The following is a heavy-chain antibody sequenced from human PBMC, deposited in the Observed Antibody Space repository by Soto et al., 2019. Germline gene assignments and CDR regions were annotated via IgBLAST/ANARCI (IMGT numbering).Heavy chain of an antibody. CDR3: ARSRRGYSSGWLVTFDY. CDR1: GFTFSDYY. J-gene: IGHJ4*02. V-gene: IGHV3-11*06. Sequence: LRLSCAASGFTFSDYYMSWIRQAPGKGLEWVSYISSSSSYTNYADSVKGRFTISRDNAKNSLYLQMNSLRAEDTAVYYCARSRRGYSSGWLVTFDYWGRGTLVTVSS. D-gene: IGHD6-19*01. CDR2: ISSSSSYT.